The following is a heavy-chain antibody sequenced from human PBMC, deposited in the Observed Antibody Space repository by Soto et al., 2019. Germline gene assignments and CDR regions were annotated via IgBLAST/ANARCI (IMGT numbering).Heavy chain of an antibody. D-gene: IGHD7-27*01. V-gene: IGHV5-51*01. CDR1: GYIFTDSW. CDR3: TRRRGRAKTGGPYYFDS. CDR2: IYPGDSDT. Sequence: EVLLVQSGAEVKKPGEALKISCQGSGYIFTDSWINWVRQMPGKGLEWMGIIYPGDSDTRYSPSFRGQVTISVDTSVSTAYLQWNDLKASDTAVYYCTRRRGRAKTGGPYYFDSWGRGTLVTVSS. J-gene: IGHJ4*02.